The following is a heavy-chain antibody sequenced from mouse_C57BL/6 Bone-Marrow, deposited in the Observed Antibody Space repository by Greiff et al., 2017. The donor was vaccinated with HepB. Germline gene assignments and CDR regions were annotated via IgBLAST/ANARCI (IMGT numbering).Heavy chain of an antibody. CDR2: IYPRSGNT. V-gene: IGHV1-81*01. CDR1: GYTFTSYG. J-gene: IGHJ4*01. CDR3: ARSSCYYAMDY. Sequence: QVQLQQSGAELARPVASVKLSCKASGYTFTSYGISWVKQRTGQGLEWIGEIYPRSGNTYYNEKFKGKATLTADKSSSTAYMELRSLTSEDSAVYFCARSSCYYAMDYWGQGTSVTVSS.